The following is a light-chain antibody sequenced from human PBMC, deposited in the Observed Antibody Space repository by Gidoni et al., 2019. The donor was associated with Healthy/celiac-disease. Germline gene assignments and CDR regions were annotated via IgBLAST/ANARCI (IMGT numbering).Light chain of an antibody. CDR1: SSDVGGYNY. Sequence: QSALTQPASVSGSPGQSITISCTGTSSDVGGYNYVSWYQQHPGQAPKIMIYDVSNRPAGVSNRFSGSKSGNTASLTISGRQAEDEADYYCSSYTSSSTWVFDGGTKLTVL. V-gene: IGLV2-14*01. CDR2: DVS. CDR3: SSYTSSSTWV. J-gene: IGLJ3*02.